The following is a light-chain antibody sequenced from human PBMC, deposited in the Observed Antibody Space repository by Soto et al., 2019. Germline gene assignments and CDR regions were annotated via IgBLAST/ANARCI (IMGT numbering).Light chain of an antibody. CDR2: KAS. CDR1: QTISSW. J-gene: IGKJ1*01. Sequence: DIEMTQSPSTLSGSVGDRVTITCRASQTISSWLAWYQQKPGKAPKLLIYKASTLKSGVPSRFSGSGSGTVFTLTISSLQPDDFATYSCQHYNSYSEAFGQGTKVELK. V-gene: IGKV1-5*03. CDR3: QHYNSYSEA.